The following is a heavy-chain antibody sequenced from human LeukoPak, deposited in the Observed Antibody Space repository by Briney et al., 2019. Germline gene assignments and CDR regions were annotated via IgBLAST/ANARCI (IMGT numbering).Heavy chain of an antibody. V-gene: IGHV1-69*13. J-gene: IGHJ3*02. CDR1: GCTFTSYA. CDR3: ARGVTIVVVPAATRYDAFDI. D-gene: IGHD2-2*01. Sequence: SVKVSCKASGCTFTSYAISWVRQAPGQGLEWMGGIIPIFGTANYAQKFQGRVTITADESTSTAYMELSSLRSEDTAVYSCARGVTIVVVPAATRYDAFDIWGEGTMVSVSS. CDR2: IIPIFGTA.